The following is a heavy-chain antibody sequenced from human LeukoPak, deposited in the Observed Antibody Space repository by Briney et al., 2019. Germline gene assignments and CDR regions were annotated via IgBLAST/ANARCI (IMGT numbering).Heavy chain of an antibody. CDR2: IGSNGGST. Sequence: GGSLRLSCSASGFTFSSYAINWVRQAPGKGLEWVSAIGSNGGSTDYADSVKGRFTISRDNSKNTLYLQMNSLRAEDTAVYYCAKGSAQWELYDYWGQGTLVTVSS. V-gene: IGHV3-23*01. CDR1: GFTFSSYA. D-gene: IGHD4-23*01. J-gene: IGHJ4*02. CDR3: AKGSAQWELYDY.